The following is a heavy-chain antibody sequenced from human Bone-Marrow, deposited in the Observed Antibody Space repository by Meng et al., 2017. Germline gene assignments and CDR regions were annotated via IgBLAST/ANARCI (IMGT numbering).Heavy chain of an antibody. J-gene: IGHJ4*02. Sequence: GPLQESGPGPGHPSGTLSLTCGVSGASFSSGYWWTWVRQPPGKGLEWIGEFHHSGTTNYNPSLRSRVTISVDTSKNQFSLRLTSVTAADTAVYYCAASPGWWRIDSWGQGTLVTVSS. CDR3: AASPGWWRIDS. D-gene: IGHD6-19*01. V-gene: IGHV4-4*02. CDR2: FHHSGTT. CDR1: GASFSSGYW.